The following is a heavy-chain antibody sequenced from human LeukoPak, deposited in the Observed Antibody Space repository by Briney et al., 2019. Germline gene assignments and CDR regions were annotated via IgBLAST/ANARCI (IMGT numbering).Heavy chain of an antibody. D-gene: IGHD6-19*01. V-gene: IGHV3-30*18. CDR2: ISYDGSNK. CDR3: AKDSGIAVAGTLGAFDI. Sequence: GGSLRLSCAASGFTFSSYGMHWVRQAPGKGLEWVAVISYDGSNKYFADSVKGRLTISRDNSKNTLYLQMNSLRAEDTAVYYCAKDSGIAVAGTLGAFDIWGQGTMVTVSS. CDR1: GFTFSSYG. J-gene: IGHJ3*02.